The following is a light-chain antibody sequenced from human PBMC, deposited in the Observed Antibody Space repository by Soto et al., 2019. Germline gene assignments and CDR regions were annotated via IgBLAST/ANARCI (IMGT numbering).Light chain of an antibody. V-gene: IGKV1-39*01. CDR2: AAS. CDR1: QDISSY. J-gene: IGKJ3*01. CDR3: QQSYSTPGVT. Sequence: IQLTQSPSSLSASVGDRVTITCRASQDISSYLNWYQQKPGKAPKLLIYAASSLQSGVPSRFSGSGSGTDFTLTISSLQPEDFATYYCQQSYSTPGVTFGPGTKVDIK.